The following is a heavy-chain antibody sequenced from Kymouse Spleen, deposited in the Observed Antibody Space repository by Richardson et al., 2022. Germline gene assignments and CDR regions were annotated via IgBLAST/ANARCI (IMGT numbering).Heavy chain of an antibody. D-gene: IGHD3-9*01. Sequence: QLQLQESGPGLVKPSETLSLTCTVSGGSISSSSYYWGWIRQPPGKGLEWIGSIYYSGSTYYNPSLKSRVTISVDTSKNQFSLKLSSVTAADTAVYYCARNYDILTGAHYYYYGMDVWGQGTTVTVSS. CDR1: GGSISSSSYY. CDR3: ARNYDILTGAHYYYYGMDV. J-gene: IGHJ6*02. CDR2: IYYSGST. V-gene: IGHV4-39*01.